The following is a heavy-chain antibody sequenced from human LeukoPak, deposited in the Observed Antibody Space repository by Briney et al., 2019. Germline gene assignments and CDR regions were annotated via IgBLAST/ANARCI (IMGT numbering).Heavy chain of an antibody. D-gene: IGHD3-9*01. CDR2: ITGGGSGI. J-gene: IGHJ4*02. Sequence: GASLRLSCAASGFTFSNYAMSWVRQAPGKGLEWVSAITGGGSGIYYADSMKSRFTIFRDNSKNTLYLQINSLRAEDTAVYYCAKWGDYDVLTGYYVSDYWGQGTLVPVSS. CDR3: AKWGDYDVLTGYYVSDY. V-gene: IGHV3-23*01. CDR1: GFTFSNYA.